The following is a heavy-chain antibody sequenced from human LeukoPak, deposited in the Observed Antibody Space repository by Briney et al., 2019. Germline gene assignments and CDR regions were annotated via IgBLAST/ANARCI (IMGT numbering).Heavy chain of an antibody. CDR1: GFTFSSYG. CDR3: ARYSTVAGFDY. Sequence: GGSLRLSCAASGFTFSSYGMHWVRQAPGKGLEWVAVISYEGSNKYYADSVKGRFTISRDNSKNTLYLQMNSLRAEDTAVYYCARYSTVAGFDYWGQGTLVTVSS. J-gene: IGHJ4*02. CDR2: ISYEGSNK. D-gene: IGHD6-19*01. V-gene: IGHV3-30*03.